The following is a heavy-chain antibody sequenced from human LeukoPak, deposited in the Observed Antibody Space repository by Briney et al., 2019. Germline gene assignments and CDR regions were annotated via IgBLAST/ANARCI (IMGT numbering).Heavy chain of an antibody. CDR2: ISAYNGNT. CDR1: GYTFTSYG. Sequence: GASVKVSCKASGYTFTSYGISWVRQAPGQGLEWMGWISAYNGNTNYAQKLQGRVTMTTDTSTSTAYMELSSLRSEDTAVYYCARQVGATSHRWYFDLWGRGTLVTVSS. V-gene: IGHV1-18*01. J-gene: IGHJ2*01. D-gene: IGHD1-26*01. CDR3: ARQVGATSHRWYFDL.